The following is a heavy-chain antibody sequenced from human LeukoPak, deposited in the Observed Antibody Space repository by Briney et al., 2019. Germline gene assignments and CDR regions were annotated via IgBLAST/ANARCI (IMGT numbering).Heavy chain of an antibody. CDR2: INHSGST. V-gene: IGHV4-34*01. Sequence: SETLSLTCAVYGGSFSGYYWSWIRQPPGKGLEWIGEINHSGSTNYNPSLKSRVTISVDTSKYQFSLKLSSVTAADTAVYYCARIPITMIPYYFDYWGQGTLVTVSS. CDR1: GGSFSGYY. CDR3: ARIPITMIPYYFDY. D-gene: IGHD3-22*01. J-gene: IGHJ4*02.